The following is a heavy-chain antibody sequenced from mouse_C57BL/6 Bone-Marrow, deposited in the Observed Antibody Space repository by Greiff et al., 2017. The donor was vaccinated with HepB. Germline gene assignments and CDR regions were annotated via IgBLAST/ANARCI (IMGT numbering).Heavy chain of an antibody. Sequence: VKLMESGPELVKPGASVKISCKASGYTFTDYYINWVKQRPGQGLEWIGWIFPGSGSTYYNEKFKGKATLTVDKSSSTAYMLLSSLTSEDSAVYFCARLAGVWYFDYWGQGTTLTVSS. J-gene: IGHJ2*01. CDR2: IFPGSGST. CDR1: GYTFTDYY. V-gene: IGHV1-75*01. CDR3: ARLAGVWYFDY.